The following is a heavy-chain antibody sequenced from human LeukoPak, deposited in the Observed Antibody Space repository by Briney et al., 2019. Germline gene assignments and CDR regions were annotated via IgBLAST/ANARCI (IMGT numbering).Heavy chain of an antibody. Sequence: KSGGSLRLSCIASGFTFNTYSMHWVRQAPGKGLEWVAVLSFDGDEKHYADSVKGRFTISRDNAKNSLYLQMNSLRAEDTAVYYCAGLLLDYGGNSDWFDPWGQGTLVTVSS. CDR3: AGLLLDYGGNSDWFDP. CDR2: LSFDGDEK. CDR1: GFTFNTYS. V-gene: IGHV3-30-3*01. J-gene: IGHJ5*02. D-gene: IGHD4-23*01.